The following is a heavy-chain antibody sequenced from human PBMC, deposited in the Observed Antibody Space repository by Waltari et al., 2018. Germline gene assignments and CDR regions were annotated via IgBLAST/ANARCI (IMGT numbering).Heavy chain of an antibody. J-gene: IGHJ6*02. CDR1: GGSFSGYY. D-gene: IGHD3-22*01. CDR3: ARVATKTYSSPVPGRPYYYGMDV. Sequence: VQLQQWGAGLLKPSETLSLTCAVYGGSFSGYYWSWIRKPPGKGLEWVSRISSDGSSTTYADSVKGRFTISRDNAKNTLYVQMNRLRAEDTAVYYCARVATKTYSSPVPGRPYYYGMDVWGQGTTVTVSS. CDR2: ISSDGSST. V-gene: IGHV3-74*01.